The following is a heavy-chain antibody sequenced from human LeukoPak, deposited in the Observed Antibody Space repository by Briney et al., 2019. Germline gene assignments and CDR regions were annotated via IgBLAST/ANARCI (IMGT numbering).Heavy chain of an antibody. D-gene: IGHD3-22*01. V-gene: IGHV1-18*01. CDR1: GYTFTNYG. CDR2: ISAYNGNT. CDR3: AREYYYDSSGRRYYYYGMDV. J-gene: IGHJ6*02. Sequence: ASVKVSCKASGYTFTNYGISWVRQAPGQGLEWIGWISAYNGNTKYAQKLQGRVTMTTDTSTSTAYMELRSLRSDDTAVFYCAREYYYDSSGRRYYYYGMDVWGQGTTVTVSS.